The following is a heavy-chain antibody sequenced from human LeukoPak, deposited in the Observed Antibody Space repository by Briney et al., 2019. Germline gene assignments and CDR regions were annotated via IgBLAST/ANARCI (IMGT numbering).Heavy chain of an antibody. J-gene: IGHJ2*01. D-gene: IGHD6-19*01. CDR2: ISSSSSYI. Sequence: PGGSLRLSCAASGFTFSSYSMNWVRQAPGKGLEWVSSISSSSSYIYYADSVKGRFTISRDNAKNSLYLQMNSLRAEDTALYYCARGRYSSGWDNYWYFDLWGRGTLVTVSS. CDR3: ARGRYSSGWDNYWYFDL. CDR1: GFTFSSYS. V-gene: IGHV3-21*04.